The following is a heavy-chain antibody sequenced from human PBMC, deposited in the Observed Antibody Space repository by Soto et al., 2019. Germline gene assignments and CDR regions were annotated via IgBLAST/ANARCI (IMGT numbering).Heavy chain of an antibody. D-gene: IGHD2-15*01. CDR3: ARVPYCSGGSCDDAFDI. CDR1: GFTFSSYS. CDR2: ISSSSSTI. J-gene: IGHJ3*02. V-gene: IGHV3-48*02. Sequence: PGGSVRLSCAASGFTFSSYSMNWVRQAPGKGLEWVSYISSSSSTIYYADSVKGRFTISRDNAKNSLYLQMNSLRDEDTAVYYCARVPYCSGGSCDDAFDIWGQGTMVTVSS.